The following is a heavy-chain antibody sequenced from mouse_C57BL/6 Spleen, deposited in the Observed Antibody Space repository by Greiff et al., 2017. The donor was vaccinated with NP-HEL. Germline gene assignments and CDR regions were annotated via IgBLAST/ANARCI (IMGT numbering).Heavy chain of an antibody. V-gene: IGHV1-82*01. Sequence: QVQLQQSGPELVKPGASVTISCKASGYAFSSSWMNWVKQRPGKGLEWIGRLYPGDGDTNYNGKFKGKATLTADKSSSTAYMQLSSLTSEDSAVYFCARGCNGYVDYWGQGTTLTVSS. J-gene: IGHJ2*01. CDR3: ARGCNGYVDY. CDR2: LYPGDGDT. D-gene: IGHD2-1*01. CDR1: GYAFSSSW.